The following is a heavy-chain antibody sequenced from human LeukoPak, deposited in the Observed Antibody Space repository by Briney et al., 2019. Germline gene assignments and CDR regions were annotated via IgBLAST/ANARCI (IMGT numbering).Heavy chain of an antibody. V-gene: IGHV3-74*01. CDR3: AKGVTTVRIYYHGMDV. J-gene: IGHJ6*02. Sequence: GGSLRLSCAASGFIFSSYWMHWVRQAPGKGLVWVSRIHSDGSGTTYADSVKGRFTISRDNAKNTLWLQMNSLRAEDTAVYYCAKGVTTVRIYYHGMDVWGQGTTVTVSS. CDR1: GFIFSSYW. D-gene: IGHD4-17*01. CDR2: IHSDGSGT.